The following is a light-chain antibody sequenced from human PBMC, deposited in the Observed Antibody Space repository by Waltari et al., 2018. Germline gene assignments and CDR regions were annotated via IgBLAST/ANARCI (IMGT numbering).Light chain of an antibody. CDR3: SSFTRTNSWV. Sequence: HSALAQPASVSGSPGQSITISCTGTSSDVGGYNYVSWYQQHPGKAPRLMIYDVNNRPSGGANRFSGSKSGNTASLTISGLQAEDEADYYCSSFTRTNSWVFGGGTKLTVL. J-gene: IGLJ3*02. CDR1: SSDVGGYNY. CDR2: DVN. V-gene: IGLV2-14*03.